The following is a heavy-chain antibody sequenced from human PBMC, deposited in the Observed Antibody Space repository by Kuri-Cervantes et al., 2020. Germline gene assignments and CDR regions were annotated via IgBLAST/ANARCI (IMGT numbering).Heavy chain of an antibody. Sequence: SETLSLTCAVYGGSISGYYWTWIRQPPGKGLEWIGDIYHRGSTNYNPSLKSRVTISIDTSKNQFSLKLSSVTAADTAVYYCARGALGGSYFDYWGQGTLVTVSS. V-gene: IGHV4-34*01. J-gene: IGHJ4*02. CDR1: GGSISGYY. D-gene: IGHD1-26*01. CDR2: IYHRGST. CDR3: ARGALGGSYFDY.